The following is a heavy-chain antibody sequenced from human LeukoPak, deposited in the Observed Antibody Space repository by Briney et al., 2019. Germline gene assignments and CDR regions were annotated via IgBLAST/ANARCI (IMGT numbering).Heavy chain of an antibody. CDR1: GGSISSYY. CDR3: ARALRRTVTNYPYYYYYGMDV. Sequence: SPSETLSLTCTVSGGSISSYYWSWIRQPPGKGLEWIGYIYYSGSTNYNPSLKSRVTISVDTSKNQFSLRLSSVTAADTAVYYCARALRRTVTNYPYYYYYGMDVWGQGTTVTVSS. V-gene: IGHV4-59*01. J-gene: IGHJ6*02. CDR2: IYYSGST. D-gene: IGHD4-17*01.